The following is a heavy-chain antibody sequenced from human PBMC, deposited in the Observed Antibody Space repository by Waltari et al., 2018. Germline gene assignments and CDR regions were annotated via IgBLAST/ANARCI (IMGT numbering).Heavy chain of an antibody. CDR3: ATYIGASVGTAAFDV. V-gene: IGHV4-39*01. CDR2: MSYTGAT. Sequence: QLQLQESVPGLVKPSETLSLTCSVSGFSITSNRHYWGWIRQLPGKGVEWIGTMSYTGATYSSPSLESRVTVSRDTSKNQLSLKLVAVTAADTAVYYCATYIGASVGTAAFDVWGQGTMVAVSS. D-gene: IGHD1-1*01. J-gene: IGHJ3*01. CDR1: GFSITSNRHY.